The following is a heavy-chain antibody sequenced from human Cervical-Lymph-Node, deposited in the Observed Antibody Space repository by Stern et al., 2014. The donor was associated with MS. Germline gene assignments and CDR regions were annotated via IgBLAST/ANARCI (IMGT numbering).Heavy chain of an antibody. CDR2: IGTAGAT. CDR1: GFTFSSYD. Sequence: VQLVESGGGLVQPGGSLRLSCAASGFTFSSYDMHWVRQATGKGLEWVSAIGTAGATYYPGSVKGRFTISRENAKNSLYLQMNSLRAGDTAVYYCARGNGYCSGGSCYSFDYWGQGTLVTVSS. D-gene: IGHD2-15*01. CDR3: ARGNGYCSGGSCYSFDY. J-gene: IGHJ4*02. V-gene: IGHV3-13*01.